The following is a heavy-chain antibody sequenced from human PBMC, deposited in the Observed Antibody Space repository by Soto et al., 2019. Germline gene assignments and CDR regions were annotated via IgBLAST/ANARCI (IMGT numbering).Heavy chain of an antibody. CDR1: GGSISSGDYY. Sequence: SETLSLTCTVSGGSISSGDYYWSWIRQPPGKGLEWIGYIYYSGSTYYNPSLKSRVTISVDTSKNQFSLKLSSVTAADTAVYYCARELQAAGGARVDYWGQGTLVTVSS. J-gene: IGHJ4*02. D-gene: IGHD6-13*01. V-gene: IGHV4-30-4*01. CDR3: ARELQAAGGARVDY. CDR2: IYYSGST.